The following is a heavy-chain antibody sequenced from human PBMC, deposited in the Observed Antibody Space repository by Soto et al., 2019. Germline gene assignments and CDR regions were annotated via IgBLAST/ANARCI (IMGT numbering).Heavy chain of an antibody. CDR2: IYYAGST. V-gene: IGHV4-59*08. CDR1: GGSTSSSNW. Sequence: SETLSLTCAVSGGSTSSSNWRSWIRQPPGRGLEWIGFIYYAGSTKYNPSLNSRVTISVDTSKNQFSLTVTSVTAADTAVYYCERRIVATETFDFWGQGTLGTVSS. D-gene: IGHD5-12*01. CDR3: ERRIVATETFDF. J-gene: IGHJ4*02.